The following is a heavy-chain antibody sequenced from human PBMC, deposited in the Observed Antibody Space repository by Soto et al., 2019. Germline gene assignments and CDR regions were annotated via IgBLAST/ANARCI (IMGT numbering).Heavy chain of an antibody. CDR3: ASGEYYMDV. CDR1: GGSISSSY. Sequence: SETLSLTCTVSGGSISSSYWSWIRQPPGKGLEWIGYIYYSGSTNYNPSLESRVTISVDTSKNQFSLKLSSVTAADTAVYYCASGEYYMDVWGKGATVTVSS. CDR2: IYYSGST. V-gene: IGHV4-59*01. D-gene: IGHD7-27*01. J-gene: IGHJ6*03.